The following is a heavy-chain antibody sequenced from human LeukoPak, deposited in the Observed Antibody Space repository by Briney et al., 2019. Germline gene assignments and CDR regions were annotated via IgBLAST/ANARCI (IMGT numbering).Heavy chain of an antibody. CDR2: INHSGST. V-gene: IGHV4-38-2*02. Sequence: KPSETLSLTCTVSGYSISSGYYWSWIRQPPGKGLEWIGEINHSGSTNYNPSLKSRVTISVDTSKNQFSLKLSSVTAADTAVYYCARLWGEDLGAWGQGTLVTVSS. CDR3: ARLWGEDLGA. D-gene: IGHD1-26*01. CDR1: GYSISSGYY. J-gene: IGHJ5*02.